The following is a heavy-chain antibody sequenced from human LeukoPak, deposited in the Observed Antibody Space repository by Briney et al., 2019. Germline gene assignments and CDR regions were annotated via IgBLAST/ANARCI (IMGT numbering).Heavy chain of an antibody. D-gene: IGHD2-2*01. Sequence: SETLSLTCAVSGYSISSGYYWGWIRQPPGKGLEWIGSIYHSGSTYYNPSLKSRVTISVDTSKNQFSLKLSSVTAADTAVYYCARGEGYCSSTSCPDNWFDPWGQGTLVTVSS. J-gene: IGHJ5*02. V-gene: IGHV4-38-2*01. CDR1: GYSISSGYY. CDR2: IYHSGST. CDR3: ARGEGYCSSTSCPDNWFDP.